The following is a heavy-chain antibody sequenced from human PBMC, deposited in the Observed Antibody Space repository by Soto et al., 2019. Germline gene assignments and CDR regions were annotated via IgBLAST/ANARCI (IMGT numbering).Heavy chain of an antibody. CDR2: ISGSGGST. Sequence: AETMSLTCSVYGGSFNGYAWSWVRQAPGKGLEWVSAISGSGGSTYYADSVKGRFTISRDNSKNTLYLQMNSLRAEDTAVYYCAKDLMTTVIAPFDYWGQGTLVTVSS. V-gene: IGHV3-23*01. J-gene: IGHJ4*02. CDR1: GGSFNGYA. D-gene: IGHD4-4*01. CDR3: AKDLMTTVIAPFDY.